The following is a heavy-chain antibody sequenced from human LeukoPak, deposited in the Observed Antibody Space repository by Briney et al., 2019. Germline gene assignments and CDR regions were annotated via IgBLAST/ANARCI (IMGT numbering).Heavy chain of an antibody. Sequence: GGSLRLSCAASGFTFRSYAMSWVRQAPGKGLEWISSISSSSKFIYYADSVKGRFTISRDNAQNSVYLQMNSLRAEDTAVYFCAGGSSTDSYYFDYWGQGSLVTVSS. CDR3: AGGSSTDSYYFDY. J-gene: IGHJ4*02. CDR1: GFTFRSYA. CDR2: ISSSSKFI. D-gene: IGHD2-2*01. V-gene: IGHV3-21*01.